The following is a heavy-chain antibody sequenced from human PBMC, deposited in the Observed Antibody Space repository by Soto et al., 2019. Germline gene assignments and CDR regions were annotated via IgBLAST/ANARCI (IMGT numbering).Heavy chain of an antibody. D-gene: IGHD6-19*01. CDR3: ARLRGFSGHPGD. Sequence: HPSSVSGVYRACGCGFLIRENQHPGKGLEWIGYIYYSGDTYYSPSLRSRATISRDTSKQQFSLKLNSVTAADTAVYYCARLRGFSGHPGDWSQGARVTVSA. CDR1: GVYRACGCGF. CDR2: IYYSGDT. V-gene: IGHV4-31*03. J-gene: IGHJ4*02.